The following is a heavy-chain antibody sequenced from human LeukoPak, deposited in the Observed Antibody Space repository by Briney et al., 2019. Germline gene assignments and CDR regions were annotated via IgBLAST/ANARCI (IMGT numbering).Heavy chain of an antibody. V-gene: IGHV3-7*01. J-gene: IGHJ4*02. Sequence: GGSLRLSCAASGFTFSSYWMSWVRQAPGKGLEWVANIKQDGSEKYYVDSVKGRFTISRDNAKNSLYLQMNSLRAADTAVYYCARDALIGSGWYYFDYWGQGTLVTVSS. D-gene: IGHD6-19*01. CDR2: IKQDGSEK. CDR1: GFTFSSYW. CDR3: ARDALIGSGWYYFDY.